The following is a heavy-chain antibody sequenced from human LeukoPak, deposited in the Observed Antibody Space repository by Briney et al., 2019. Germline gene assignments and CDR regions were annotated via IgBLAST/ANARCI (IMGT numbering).Heavy chain of an antibody. CDR1: GFTFSYYT. CDR3: ARDDVAWNDVHWFDP. J-gene: IGHJ5*02. D-gene: IGHD1-1*01. CDR2: ISSTGSSI. Sequence: GGSLRLSCAASGFTFSYYTMSWVRQAPGKGLEWVSSISSTGSSIYYADSVKGRFTISRDNAKSSLYLQMGSLRVEDTAVYYCARDDVAWNDVHWFDPWGQGTLVTVSS. V-gene: IGHV3-21*01.